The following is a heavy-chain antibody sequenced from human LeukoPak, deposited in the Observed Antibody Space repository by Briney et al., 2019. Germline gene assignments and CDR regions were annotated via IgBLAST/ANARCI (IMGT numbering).Heavy chain of an antibody. CDR3: ARLNSPLYYDILTGYGHFDY. Sequence: VAPVKVSCKASGYTFTSYAMHWVRQAPGQRLEWMGWINAGNGNTKYSQKFQGRVTITRDTSASTAYMELSSLRSEDTAVYYCARLNSPLYYDILTGYGHFDYWGQGTLVTVSS. J-gene: IGHJ4*02. CDR2: INAGNGNT. CDR1: GYTFTSYA. D-gene: IGHD3-9*01. V-gene: IGHV1-3*01.